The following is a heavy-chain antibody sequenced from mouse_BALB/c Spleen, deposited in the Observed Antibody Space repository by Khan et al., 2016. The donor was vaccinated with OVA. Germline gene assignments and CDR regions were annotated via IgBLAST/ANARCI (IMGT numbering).Heavy chain of an antibody. V-gene: IGHV1S41*01. D-gene: IGHD1-1*01. CDR3: ASSNYYGSSLYAMDY. CDR2: IGTGSGNT. J-gene: IGHJ4*01. Sequence: DLVKPGASVKLSCKASGYTFTSYWINWIKQRPGQGLEWVGHIGTGSGNTYYNEIFKGKATLTVDTYSSTAYIQLSSLSSEYSAVYFCASSNYYGSSLYAMDYWGHGTSVTVSS. CDR1: GYTFTSYW.